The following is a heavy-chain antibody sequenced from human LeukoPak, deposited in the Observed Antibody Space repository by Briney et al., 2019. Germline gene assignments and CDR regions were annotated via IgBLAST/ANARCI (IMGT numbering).Heavy chain of an antibody. V-gene: IGHV1-69*13. Sequence: SVKVSCKASGCTFSSYAISWVRQAPGQGLEWMGGIIPIFGTANYAQKFQGRVTITADESTSTAYMELSSLRSEDTAVYYCARGGIQPSSWFDPWGQGTLVTVSS. CDR3: ARGGIQPSSWFDP. D-gene: IGHD6-13*01. CDR1: GCTFSSYA. J-gene: IGHJ5*02. CDR2: IIPIFGTA.